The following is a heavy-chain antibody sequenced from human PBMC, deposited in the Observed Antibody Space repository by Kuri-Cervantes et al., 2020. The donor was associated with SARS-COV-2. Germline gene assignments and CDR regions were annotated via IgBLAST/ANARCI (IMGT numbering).Heavy chain of an antibody. J-gene: IGHJ4*02. CDR2: IYYSGST. CDR1: GGSISSYY. V-gene: IGHV4-59*01. CDR3: ARGFDY. Sequence: SETLSLTCTVSGGSISSYYWSWIRQPPGKGLEWIGYIYYSGSTNYNSSLKSRVTISVDTSKNQFSLKLSSVTAADTAVYYCARGFDYWGQGTLVTVSS.